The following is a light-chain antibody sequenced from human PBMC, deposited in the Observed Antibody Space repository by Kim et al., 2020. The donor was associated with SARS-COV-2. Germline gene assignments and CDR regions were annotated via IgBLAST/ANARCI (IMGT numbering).Light chain of an antibody. CDR2: AAS. Sequence: ASRGDRVTITCRASQGISHYLAWFQQKPGQAPKPLMHAASSLESGVPSKFSGSGSGTDFTLTISSLQPEDFATYYCQQYDSYPFTFGPGTKVDIK. J-gene: IGKJ3*01. CDR1: QGISHY. V-gene: IGKV1-16*02. CDR3: QQYDSYPFT.